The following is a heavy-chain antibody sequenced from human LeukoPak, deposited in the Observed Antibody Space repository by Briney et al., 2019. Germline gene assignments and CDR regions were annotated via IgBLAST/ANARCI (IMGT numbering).Heavy chain of an antibody. D-gene: IGHD2-15*01. Sequence: PGGSLRLSRAASGFTFSSYGMHWVRQAPGKGLEWVAFIRYDGSNKYYADSVKGRFTISRDNSKDTLYLQMNSLRPEDTAVYYCVRGGESTWSWGQGTLVTVSS. V-gene: IGHV3-30*02. CDR2: IRYDGSNK. J-gene: IGHJ5*02. CDR1: GFTFSSYG. CDR3: VRGGESTWS.